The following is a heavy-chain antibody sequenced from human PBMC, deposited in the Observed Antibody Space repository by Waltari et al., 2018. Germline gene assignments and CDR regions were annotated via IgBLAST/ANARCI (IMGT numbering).Heavy chain of an antibody. CDR1: GCTFSSSS. J-gene: IGHJ4*02. D-gene: IGHD6-25*01. V-gene: IGHV3-23*04. CDR3: VKQRVRASPIFDY. CDR2: ISVGGGTT. Sequence: EVQLVESGGGLVQPGGALNLPCATSGCTFSSSSMTWVRQAPGVGLEWVSDISVGGGTTYYADSVKGRFTISRDNSKNILYLQMNSLRAEDTAFYYCVKQRVRASPIFDYWGLGTLVTVSS.